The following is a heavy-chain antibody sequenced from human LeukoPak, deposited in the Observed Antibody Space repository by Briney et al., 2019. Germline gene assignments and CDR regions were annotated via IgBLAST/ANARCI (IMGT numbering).Heavy chain of an antibody. Sequence: ASVKVSCKASGYTFTSYYMHWVRQAPGQGLEWMGIIDPSGGSTSYAQKFQGRVAMTRDTSTSTVYMELSSLRSEDTAVYYCARDHLAAAVVDYWGQGTLVTVSS. J-gene: IGHJ4*02. V-gene: IGHV1-46*01. CDR2: IDPSGGST. CDR3: ARDHLAAAVVDY. CDR1: GYTFTSYY. D-gene: IGHD6-13*01.